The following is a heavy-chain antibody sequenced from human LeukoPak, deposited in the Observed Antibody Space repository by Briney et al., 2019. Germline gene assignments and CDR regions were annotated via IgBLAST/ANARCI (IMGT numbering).Heavy chain of an antibody. CDR1: GGSISSYY. D-gene: IGHD3-10*01. CDR3: ARASRYYYGSGGYTFDY. V-gene: IGHV4-59*01. J-gene: IGHJ4*02. CDR2: IYYSGST. Sequence: SETLSLTCTVSGGSISSYYWSWIRQPPGKGLEWIGYIYYSGSTNYNPSLKSRVTISVDTSKNQFSLKLSSVTAADTAVYYCARASRYYYGSGGYTFDYWGQGTLATVSS.